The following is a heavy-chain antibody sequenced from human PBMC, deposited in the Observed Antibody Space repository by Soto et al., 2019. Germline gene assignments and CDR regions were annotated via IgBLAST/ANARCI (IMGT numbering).Heavy chain of an antibody. V-gene: IGHV5-51*01. Sequence: GESLKISCKGSGYSFTSYWIGWVRQMPGEGLEWMGIIYPGDSDTRYSPSFQGQVTISADKSISTAYLQWSSLKASDTAMYYCAKNKGVIVGATMPDSIDSWGQGTLVNVSS. CDR2: IYPGDSDT. CDR1: GYSFTSYW. D-gene: IGHD1-26*01. CDR3: AKNKGVIVGATMPDSIDS. J-gene: IGHJ4*02.